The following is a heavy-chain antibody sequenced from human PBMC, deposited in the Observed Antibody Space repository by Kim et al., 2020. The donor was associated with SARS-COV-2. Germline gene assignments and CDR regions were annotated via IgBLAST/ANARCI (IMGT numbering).Heavy chain of an antibody. CDR2: ITASTGKT. CDR3: VKDLLVRGAPGIRFDP. V-gene: IGHV3-23*01. CDR1: GFTFSNYV. J-gene: IGHJ5*02. D-gene: IGHD3-10*01. Sequence: GGSLRLSCAASGFTFSNYVMGWVRQAPGKGLEWVASITASTGKTYHADSVKGRFSISRDNSQNTLHLQMNSLRGDDTAAYYCVKDLLVRGAPGIRFDPWGQGTLVIVSS.